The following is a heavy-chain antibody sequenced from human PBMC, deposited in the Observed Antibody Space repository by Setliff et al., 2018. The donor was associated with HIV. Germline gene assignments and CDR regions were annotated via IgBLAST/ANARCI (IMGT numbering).Heavy chain of an antibody. J-gene: IGHJ4*02. CDR2: IYQSGST. D-gene: IGHD3-22*01. Sequence: SETLSLTCAVYGASISSSNSYWGWIRQPPGKRLEWLGSIYQSGSTSYHPSLSSRLTISVDTSKNQDSLRPSSVTAADTGVYYCARFEHYYDASGPAGSEGYFDYWGQGTLVTVSS. CDR1: GASISSSNSY. V-gene: IGHV4-39*01. CDR3: ARFEHYYDASGPAGSEGYFDY.